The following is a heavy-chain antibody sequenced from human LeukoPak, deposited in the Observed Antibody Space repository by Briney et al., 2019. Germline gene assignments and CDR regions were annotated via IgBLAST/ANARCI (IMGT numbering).Heavy chain of an antibody. Sequence: SETLSLTCTVSGGSISSSSYYWGWIRQPPGKGLEWIGSIYYSGSTYYNPSLKSRVTISVDTSKNQFSLKLSPVTAADTAVYYCARDIVATIRAFDIWGQGTMVTVSS. CDR2: IYYSGST. V-gene: IGHV4-39*01. J-gene: IGHJ3*02. CDR3: ARDIVATIRAFDI. D-gene: IGHD5-12*01. CDR1: GGSISSSSYY.